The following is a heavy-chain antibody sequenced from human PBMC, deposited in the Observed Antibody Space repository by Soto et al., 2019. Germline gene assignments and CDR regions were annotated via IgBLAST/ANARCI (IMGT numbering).Heavy chain of an antibody. V-gene: IGHV3-48*02. CDR1: GFTFSVHS. CDR2: ISSTSSAR. D-gene: IGHD3-9*01. J-gene: IGHJ6*02. Sequence: SLRLSCAASGFTFSVHSMNWVRRAPGKGLEWVSYISSTSSARYYADSVRGRFTISRDNVKYSLYLQMNSLTDEDTAVYYCARDSDIYYGMDVWGQGTTVTVSS. CDR3: ARDSDIYYGMDV.